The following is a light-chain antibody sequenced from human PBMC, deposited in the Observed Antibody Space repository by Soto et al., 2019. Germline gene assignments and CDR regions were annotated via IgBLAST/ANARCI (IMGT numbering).Light chain of an antibody. CDR1: SSDVGSYNL. CDR3: CSYAGSSTWV. Sequence: QSALTQPASVSGSPGQSITISCTGTSSDVGSYNLVSWYQQHPGKAPKLMIYEVSKRPSGVSNRFSGSKSINTASLTISGVQAEDEADYYCCSYAGSSTWVFGGGTKLTVL. V-gene: IGLV2-23*02. CDR2: EVS. J-gene: IGLJ3*02.